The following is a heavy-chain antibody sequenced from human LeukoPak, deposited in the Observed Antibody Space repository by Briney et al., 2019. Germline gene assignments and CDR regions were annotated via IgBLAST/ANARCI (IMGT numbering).Heavy chain of an antibody. CDR3: ARYYDILTGYSNFDY. V-gene: IGHV1-18*01. Sequence: ASVKVSSKASGYTFTSYGISWVRQAPGQGLEWMGWISAYNGNTNYAQKLQGRVTMTTDTSTSTAYMELRSLRSDDTAVYYCARYYDILTGYSNFDYWGQGTPVTVSS. CDR1: GYTFTSYG. CDR2: ISAYNGNT. J-gene: IGHJ4*02. D-gene: IGHD3-9*01.